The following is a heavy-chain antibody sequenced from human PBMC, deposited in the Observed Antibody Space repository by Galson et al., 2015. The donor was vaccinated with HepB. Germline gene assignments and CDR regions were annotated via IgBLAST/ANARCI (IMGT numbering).Heavy chain of an antibody. CDR3: AKARGSGYYQTPGDY. J-gene: IGHJ4*02. V-gene: IGHV3-23*01. D-gene: IGHD3-3*01. Sequence: SLRLSCAASGFTFSSYAMSWVRQAPGKGLEWVSAISGSDYSTYHADSAKGRFTISRANSKNTLYLQMNSLRAEDTAVYYCAKARGSGYYQTPGDYWGQGTLVTVSS. CDR2: ISGSDYST. CDR1: GFTFSSYA.